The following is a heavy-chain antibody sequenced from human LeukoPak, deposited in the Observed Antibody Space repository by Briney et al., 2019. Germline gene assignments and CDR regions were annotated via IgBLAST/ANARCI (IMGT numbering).Heavy chain of an antibody. CDR1: SGSISSGGYY. D-gene: IGHD7-27*01. CDR3: ARGNWGSGSFDY. Sequence: PSETLSLTCTVSSGSISSGGYYWSWIRQHPGKGLEWIGYIYYSGSTYYNPSLKSRVTMSIDTSKTQFSLNLSSVTAADTAVYYCARGNWGSGSFDYWGQGTPVTVSS. CDR2: IYYSGST. J-gene: IGHJ4*02. V-gene: IGHV4-31*03.